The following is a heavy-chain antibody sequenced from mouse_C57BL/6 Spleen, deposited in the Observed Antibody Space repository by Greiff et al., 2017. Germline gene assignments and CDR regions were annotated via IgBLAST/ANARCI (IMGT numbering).Heavy chain of an antibody. J-gene: IGHJ2*01. CDR1: GYSITSGYY. CDR2: ISYDGSN. V-gene: IGHV3-6*01. D-gene: IGHD1-1*01. CDR3: AREATVGVYFDY. Sequence: DVQLVESGPGLVKPSQSLSLTCSVTGYSITSGYYWNWIRQFPGNKLEWMGYISYDGSNNYNPSLKNRISITRDTSKNQFFLKLNSVTTEDTATYYCAREATVGVYFDYWGQGTTLTVSS.